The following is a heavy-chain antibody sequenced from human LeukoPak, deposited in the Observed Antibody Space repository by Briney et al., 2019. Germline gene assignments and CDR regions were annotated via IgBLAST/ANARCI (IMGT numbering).Heavy chain of an antibody. CDR3: ARIGHYDILTGYSTYYGMDV. D-gene: IGHD3-9*01. CDR1: GYTFTSYG. V-gene: IGHV1-18*01. CDR2: ISAYNGNT. Sequence: ASVKVSCKASGYTFTSYGISWVRQAPGQGLEWMGWISAYNGNTNYAQKLQGRVTMTTDTSTSTAYMELRSLRSDDTAVYYCARIGHYDILTGYSTYYGMDVWGQGTTVTVSS. J-gene: IGHJ6*02.